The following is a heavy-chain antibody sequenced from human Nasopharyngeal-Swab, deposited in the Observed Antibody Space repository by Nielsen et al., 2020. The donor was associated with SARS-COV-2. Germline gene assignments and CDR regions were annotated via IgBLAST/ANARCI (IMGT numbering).Heavy chain of an antibody. CDR1: GDSIAYSTFY. J-gene: IGHJ4*02. D-gene: IGHD6-13*01. V-gene: IGHV4-39*01. CDR2: IYYNGNT. CDR3: VRSSSWYYFDY. Sequence: SETLSPTCTVSGDSIAYSTFYWGWIRQPPGKGLEWIGKIYYNGNTYQNPSLKSRLTISVDKSKNQFSLQLSSVTAADTAVYYCVRSSSWYYFDYWAQGTQVTVSS.